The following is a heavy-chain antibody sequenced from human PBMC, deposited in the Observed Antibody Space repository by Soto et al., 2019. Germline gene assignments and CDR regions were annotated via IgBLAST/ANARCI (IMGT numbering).Heavy chain of an antibody. Sequence: ASVKVSCKTSGYTFINPGISWVRHAPGQGLKWMGWISADNGKTDYVQELQGRVTMTTDTSTTTAYMELRSLRSDDTAMYYCAGGAQRELGRYCNLGKDVWGQGTTVTDS. J-gene: IGHJ6*01. CDR1: GYTFINPG. CDR2: ISADNGKT. D-gene: IGHD1-7*01. V-gene: IGHV1-18*01. CDR3: AGGAQRELGRYCNLGKDV.